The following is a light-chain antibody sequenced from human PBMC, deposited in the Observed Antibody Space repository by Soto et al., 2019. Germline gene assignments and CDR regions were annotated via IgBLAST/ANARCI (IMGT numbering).Light chain of an antibody. CDR2: EVS. CDR3: SSYTSSSLWG. V-gene: IGLV2-14*01. Sequence: VLTQPASVSGSPGQSITISCTGTSSDVGGYNYVSWYQQHPGKAPKLMIYEVSNRPSGVSNRFSGSKSGNTASLTISGLQAEDEADYYCSSYTSSSLWGFGTGTKVTVL. J-gene: IGLJ1*01. CDR1: SSDVGGYNY.